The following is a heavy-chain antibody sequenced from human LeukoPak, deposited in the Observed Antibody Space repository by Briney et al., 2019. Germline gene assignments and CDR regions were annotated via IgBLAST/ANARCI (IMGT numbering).Heavy chain of an antibody. Sequence: SETLSLTCAVYDGSFSGYYWSWIRQPPGKGLEWIGEINHSGSTNYNPSPKSRVTISLDTSKSQFSLKVRYVTAADTAVYYCARGLNDSWTGENYWGQGTLVTVSS. J-gene: IGHJ4*02. D-gene: IGHD3-3*01. CDR2: INHSGST. V-gene: IGHV4-34*01. CDR3: ARGLNDSWTGENY. CDR1: DGSFSGYY.